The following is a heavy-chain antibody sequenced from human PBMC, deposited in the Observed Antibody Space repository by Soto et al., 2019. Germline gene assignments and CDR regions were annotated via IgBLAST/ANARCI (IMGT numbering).Heavy chain of an antibody. D-gene: IGHD5-12*01. V-gene: IGHV3-9*01. CDR2: ISWTSADI. Sequence: EVQLVESGGGLVQPGRSLRLSCEASGFTFDDYSIHWVRQAPGKGLELVSVISWTSADIGYADSVKGRFTTARDNTKQSMYLQMNSLRGEDTAFYYCASGAPGGYNLGFFASWGHGAVVIVSS. CDR3: ASGAPGGYNLGFFAS. CDR1: GFTFDDYS. J-gene: IGHJ4*01.